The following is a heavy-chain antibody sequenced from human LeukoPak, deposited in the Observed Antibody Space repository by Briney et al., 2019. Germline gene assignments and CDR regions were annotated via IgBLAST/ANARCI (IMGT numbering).Heavy chain of an antibody. V-gene: IGHV1-2*02. CDR2: INPNSGGT. J-gene: IGHJ4*02. D-gene: IGHD3-10*01. CDR3: ARELLWFGELQFPFDY. CDR1: GYTFTGYY. Sequence: GASVKVSCKASGYTFTGYYMHWVLQAPGQGLEWMGWINPNSGGTNYAQKFQGRVTMNRDTSISTAYMELSRLRSDDTAVYYCARELLWFGELQFPFDYWGQGTLVTVSS.